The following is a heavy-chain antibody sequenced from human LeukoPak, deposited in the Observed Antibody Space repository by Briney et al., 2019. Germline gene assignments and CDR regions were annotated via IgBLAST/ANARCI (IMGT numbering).Heavy chain of an antibody. V-gene: IGHV3-30*02. D-gene: IGHD2-8*01. Sequence: GGSLRLSCAASGFPFSSYGMHWVRQAPGKGLAWVAFIRYDGSDKKYADSVKGRFTISGDNSKNTLYLQMNSLRVEDTAVYYCATDPAGEMVPKSDYWGQGTLVTISS. CDR3: ATDPAGEMVPKSDY. J-gene: IGHJ4*02. CDR1: GFPFSSYG. CDR2: IRYDGSDK.